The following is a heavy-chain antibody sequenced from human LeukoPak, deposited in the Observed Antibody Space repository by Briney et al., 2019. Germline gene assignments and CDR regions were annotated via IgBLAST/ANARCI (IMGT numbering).Heavy chain of an antibody. CDR3: ARVPNSITIFGVVMEKPYYYYMDV. J-gene: IGHJ6*03. CDR2: SNWNGGST. D-gene: IGHD3-3*01. Sequence: PGGPLRLSCAASGFTFDDYGMSWGRQAPGKGLEWVSGSNWNGGSTGYADSMKGRFTISRDNAKNSLYLQMNSLRAEDTALYYCARVPNSITIFGVVMEKPYYYYMDVWGKGTTVTVSS. CDR1: GFTFDDYG. V-gene: IGHV3-20*04.